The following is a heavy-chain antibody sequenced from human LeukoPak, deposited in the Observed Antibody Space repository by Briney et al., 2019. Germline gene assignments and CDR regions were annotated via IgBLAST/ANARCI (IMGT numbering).Heavy chain of an antibody. CDR3: ARNNGMDV. V-gene: IGHV3-7*03. J-gene: IGHJ6*02. CDR1: GFSLSSHW. Sequence: GGSLRLSCAASGFSLSSHWMTWVRQVPGRGPEWVANVNRDGSETYYLDSVKGRFTISKDNAKNSLYLQVNSLRAEDTALYHCARNNGMDVWGQGTTVIVSS. CDR2: VNRDGSET.